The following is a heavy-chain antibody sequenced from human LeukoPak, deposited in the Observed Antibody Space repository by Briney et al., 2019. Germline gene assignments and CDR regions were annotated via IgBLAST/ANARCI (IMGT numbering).Heavy chain of an antibody. CDR2: IYTSGST. Sequence: SETLSLTCTVSGGSISSYYWSWIRQPAGKGLEWIGRIYTSGSTNNNPSLKSRLTMSVDMSKNQFSLKLSSVTAADTAVYYCARDVIGYCSSTSCYQGMDVWGKGTTVTVSS. CDR1: GGSISSYY. D-gene: IGHD2-2*01. V-gene: IGHV4-4*07. CDR3: ARDVIGYCSSTSCYQGMDV. J-gene: IGHJ6*03.